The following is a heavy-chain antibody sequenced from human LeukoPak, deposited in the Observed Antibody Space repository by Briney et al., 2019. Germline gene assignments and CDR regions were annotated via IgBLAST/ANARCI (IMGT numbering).Heavy chain of an antibody. V-gene: IGHV1-2*06. J-gene: IGHJ5*02. CDR1: GYTFTGYY. D-gene: IGHD3-22*01. Sequence: GASVKVSCKASGYTFTGYYMHWVRQAPGQGLGWMGRINPNSGGTNYAQKFQGRVTMTRDTSISTAYMELSRLRSDDTAVYYCAIPYYYDSSGYLRWNWFDPWGQGTLVTVSS. CDR3: AIPYYYDSSGYLRWNWFDP. CDR2: INPNSGGT.